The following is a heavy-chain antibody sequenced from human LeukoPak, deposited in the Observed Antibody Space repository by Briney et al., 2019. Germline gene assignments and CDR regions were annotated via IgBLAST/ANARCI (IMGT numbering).Heavy chain of an antibody. J-gene: IGHJ4*02. CDR2: ISSSSSYI. V-gene: IGHV3-21*04. CDR3: ATRRIQLGSSRRKYYFDY. D-gene: IGHD5-18*01. CDR1: GFTFSSYS. Sequence: GGSLRLSCAASGFTFSSYSMNWVRQAPGKGLEWVPSISSSSSYIYYADSVKGRFTISRDNSKNTLYLQMNSLRAEDTAVYYCATRRIQLGSSRRKYYFDYWGQGTLVTVSS.